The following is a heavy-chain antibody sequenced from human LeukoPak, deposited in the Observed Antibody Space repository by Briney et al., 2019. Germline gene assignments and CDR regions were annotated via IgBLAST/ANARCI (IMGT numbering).Heavy chain of an antibody. CDR2: IYYRGST. CDR3: ARDLVDYYDSSGYDDAFDI. Sequence: SETLSLTCTVSGGSLSSYYWSWIRQPPEKGLEWIGYIYYRGSTNYDPALKSRVTISVDTSKIQFSLKLSSVTAADTAVYYCARDLVDYYDSSGYDDAFDIWGQGTMVTVSS. J-gene: IGHJ3*02. V-gene: IGHV4-59*01. D-gene: IGHD3-22*01. CDR1: GGSLSSYY.